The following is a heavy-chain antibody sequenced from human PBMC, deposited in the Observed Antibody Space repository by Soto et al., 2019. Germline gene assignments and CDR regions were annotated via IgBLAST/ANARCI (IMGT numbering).Heavy chain of an antibody. CDR1: GGSFSGYY. Sequence: SETLSLTCAVYGGSFSGYYWSWIRQPPGKGLEWIGEINHSGSTNYNPSLKSRVTISVDTSKNQFSLKLSSVTAADTAVYYCARTRYYDYIWGSYRYEQDYYYMDVWGKGTTVTVSS. J-gene: IGHJ6*03. CDR3: ARTRYYDYIWGSYRYEQDYYYMDV. D-gene: IGHD3-16*02. V-gene: IGHV4-34*01. CDR2: INHSGST.